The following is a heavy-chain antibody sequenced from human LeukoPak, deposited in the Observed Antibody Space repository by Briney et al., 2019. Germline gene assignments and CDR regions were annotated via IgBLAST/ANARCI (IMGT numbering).Heavy chain of an antibody. J-gene: IGHJ3*02. CDR2: ISSSSSYI. V-gene: IGHV3-21*04. D-gene: IGHD3-22*01. CDR1: GFTFSSYS. CDR3: AKDSSGYYHEDAFDI. Sequence: GGSLRLSCAASGFTFSSYSMNWVRQAPGKGLEWVSSISSSSSYIYYAVSVKGRFTISRDNSKNTLYLQMNSLRAEDTAVYYCAKDSSGYYHEDAFDIWGQGTMVTVSS.